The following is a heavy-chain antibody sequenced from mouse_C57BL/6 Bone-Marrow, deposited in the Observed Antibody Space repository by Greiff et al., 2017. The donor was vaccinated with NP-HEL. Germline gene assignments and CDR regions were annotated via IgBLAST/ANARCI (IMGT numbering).Heavy chain of an antibody. V-gene: IGHV14-4*01. CDR3: APDGYYTWFAY. CDR2: IDPENGDT. Sequence: EVKLQESGAELVRPGASVKLSCTASGFNIKDDYMHWVKQRPEQGLEWIGWIDPENGDTEYASKFQGKATITADTSSNTAYLQLSSLTSEDTAVYYCAPDGYYTWFAYWGQGTLVTVSA. CDR1: GFNIKDDY. D-gene: IGHD2-3*01. J-gene: IGHJ3*01.